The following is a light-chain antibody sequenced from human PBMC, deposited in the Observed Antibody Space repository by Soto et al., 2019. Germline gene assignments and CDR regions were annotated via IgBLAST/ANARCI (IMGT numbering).Light chain of an antibody. J-gene: IGLJ1*01. CDR1: NIGSKR. CDR3: QVWDITTDHYV. Sequence: SYELTQPPSVSVAPEKTARITCGGNNIGSKRVLWYRQKPGQAPVLVIYYDSDRPSGIPERFSGSNSGNTATLTISRVEAGDEADYYCQVWDITTDHYVFGTGTKVTVL. V-gene: IGLV3-21*04. CDR2: YDS.